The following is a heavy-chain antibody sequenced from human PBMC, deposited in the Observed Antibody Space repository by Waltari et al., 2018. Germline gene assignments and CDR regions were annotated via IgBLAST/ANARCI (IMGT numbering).Heavy chain of an antibody. D-gene: IGHD6-13*01. CDR2: IYSGVRT. J-gene: IGHJ4*02. CDR3: AKPRRTYGSSNFDY. CDR1: GFTFSSYA. Sequence: EVQLLESGGGLVQPGGSLRLSCAASGFTFSSYAMSWVRQAPGKGLEWVSVIYSGVRTYCADSVIGRFTISRDNSNITLYLQMNRLRAEDTAVYYCAKPRRTYGSSNFDYWGQGTLVTVSS. V-gene: IGHV3-23*03.